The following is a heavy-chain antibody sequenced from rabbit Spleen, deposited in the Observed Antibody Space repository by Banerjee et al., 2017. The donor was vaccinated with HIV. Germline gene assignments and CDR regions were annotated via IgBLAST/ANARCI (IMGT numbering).Heavy chain of an antibody. CDR1: GYYFSSGYY. J-gene: IGHJ6*01. V-gene: IGHV1S40*01. D-gene: IGHD4-2*01. CDR3: ARDAGTSFSTYGMDL. Sequence: EESGGNLVKPGASLTLTCQDSGYYFSSGYYMCWVRQDPGKGLEWIACIYTGSSGNTYSATWAKGRFTVSKTSSTTGTLQMTTLTAADTASYFCARDAGTSFSTYGMDLWCPGTLVTVS. CDR2: IYTGSSGNT.